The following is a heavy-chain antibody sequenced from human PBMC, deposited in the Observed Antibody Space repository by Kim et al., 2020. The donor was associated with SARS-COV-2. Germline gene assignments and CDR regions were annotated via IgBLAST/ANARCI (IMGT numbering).Heavy chain of an antibody. CDR1: GYTFTSYA. CDR3: ARDHLGGVPWGMDV. J-gene: IGHJ6*02. D-gene: IGHD2-2*01. V-gene: IGHV1-3*01. Sequence: ASVKVSCKASGYTFTSYAMHWVRQAPGQRLEWMGWINAGNGNTKYSQKFQGRVTITRDTSASTAYMELSSLRSEDTAVYYCARDHLGGVPWGMDVWGQGTTVTVSS. CDR2: INAGNGNT.